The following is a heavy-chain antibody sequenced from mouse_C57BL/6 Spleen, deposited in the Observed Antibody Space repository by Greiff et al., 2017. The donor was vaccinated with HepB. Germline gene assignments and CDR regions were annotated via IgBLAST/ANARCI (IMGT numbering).Heavy chain of an antibody. V-gene: IGHV3-1*01. J-gene: IGHJ4*01. CDR2: ISYSGST. Sequence: VQLQQSGPGMVKPSQSLSLTCTVTGYSITSGYDWHWIRHFPGNKLEWMGYISYSGSTNYNPSLKSRISITHDTSKNHFFLKLNSVTTEDTATYYCARRDYYGSTAVDYWGQGTSVTVSS. D-gene: IGHD1-1*01. CDR1: GYSITSGYD. CDR3: ARRDYYGSTAVDY.